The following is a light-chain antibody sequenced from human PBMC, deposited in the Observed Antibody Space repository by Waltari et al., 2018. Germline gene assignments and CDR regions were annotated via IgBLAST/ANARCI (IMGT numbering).Light chain of an antibody. CDR1: SSHIGTNT. V-gene: IGLV1-44*01. CDR2: SNK. Sequence: QSVLTQPPSASGTPGQRVTISCSESSSHIGTNTLNWYQQLPGTAPKLLIYSNKQRPSGVPARFSGSKSGTSASLAISGLQSEDEADYYCAAWDDSLNGWVFGGGTKLTVL. J-gene: IGLJ3*02. CDR3: AAWDDSLNGWV.